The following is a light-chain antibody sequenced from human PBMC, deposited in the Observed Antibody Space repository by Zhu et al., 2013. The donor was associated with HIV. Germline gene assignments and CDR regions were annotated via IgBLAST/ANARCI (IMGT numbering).Light chain of an antibody. J-gene: IGLJ3*02. V-gene: IGLV8-61*01. CDR3: ALYMGSGISV. CDR2: NTN. Sequence: QTVVTQEPSFSVSPGGTVTLTCGLTSGSVSTNYYPTWYQQTPGQAPRTLIYNTNTRSSGVPDRFSGSILGNKAALTITGAQADDESDFYCALYMGSGISVFGGGTKLTVL. CDR1: SGSVSTNYY.